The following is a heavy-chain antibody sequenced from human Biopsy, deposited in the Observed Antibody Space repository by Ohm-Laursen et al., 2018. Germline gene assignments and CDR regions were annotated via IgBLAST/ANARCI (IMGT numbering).Heavy chain of an antibody. CDR3: ARAKLEPVYYYYGMDV. D-gene: IGHD1-1*01. CDR1: GYTFTNYG. J-gene: IGHJ6*02. CDR2: ISPYNGDT. Sequence: SVKVSCKVSGYTFTNYGISWVRQAPGQGLEWMGWISPYNGDTDYAQKLQGRVTMTTDTSTSTAYMEVTSLRSDDTAVYYCARAKLEPVYYYYGMDVWGQGTTVTVSS. V-gene: IGHV1-18*01.